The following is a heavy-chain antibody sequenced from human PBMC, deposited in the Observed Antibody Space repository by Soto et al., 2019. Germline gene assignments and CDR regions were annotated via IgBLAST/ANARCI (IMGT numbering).Heavy chain of an antibody. J-gene: IGHJ4*02. D-gene: IGHD2-8*01. CDR2: ISGSGGST. CDR1: GFTFSSYA. Sequence: LRLSCAASGFTFSSYAMSWVRQAPGKGLEWVSAISGSGGSTYYADSVKGRFTISRDNSKNTLYLQMNSLRAEDTAVYYCAKDRRYCINGVCQYYFDYWGQGTLVTVSS. CDR3: AKDRRYCINGVCQYYFDY. V-gene: IGHV3-23*01.